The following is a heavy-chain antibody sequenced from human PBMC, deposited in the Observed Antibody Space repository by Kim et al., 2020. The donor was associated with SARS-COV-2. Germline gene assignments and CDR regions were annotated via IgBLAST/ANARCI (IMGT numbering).Heavy chain of an antibody. J-gene: IGHJ6*03. CDR2: INTNTGNP. CDR1: GYTFTSYA. CDR3: ARVERSGGSLYYYYYYMDV. V-gene: IGHV7-4-1*02. D-gene: IGHD2-15*01. Sequence: ASVKVSCKASGYTFTSYAMNWVRQAPGQGLEWMGWINTNTGNPTYAQGFTGRFVFSLDTSVSTAYLQISSLKAEDTAVYYCARVERSGGSLYYYYYYMDVWGKGTTVTVSS.